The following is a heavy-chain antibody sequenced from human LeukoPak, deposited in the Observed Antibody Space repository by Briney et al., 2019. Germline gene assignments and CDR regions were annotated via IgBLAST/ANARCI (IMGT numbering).Heavy chain of an antibody. D-gene: IGHD1-20*01. CDR2: IKEDGSQK. CDR1: GFTFSSYW. V-gene: IGHV3-7*01. CDR3: ASDWDITGTRFEY. Sequence: PGGSLRLSCAASGFTFSSYWMSWVRQAPGKGLEWVANIKEDGSQKHYVDSVKGRFTISRDNAKNSLYLQMNSLRAEDTAVYYCASDWDITGTRFEYWGQGTPVTVS. J-gene: IGHJ4*02.